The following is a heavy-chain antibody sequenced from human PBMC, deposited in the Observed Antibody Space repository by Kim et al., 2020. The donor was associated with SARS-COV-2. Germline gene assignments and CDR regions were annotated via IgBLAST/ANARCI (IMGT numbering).Heavy chain of an antibody. D-gene: IGHD3-9*01. V-gene: IGHV4-59*08. CDR3: ARHHDILTGPDY. Sequence: NHHPSLQSRVTISVNTSKNQLSLKLSFVTAADTAVYYCARHHDILTGPDYWGQGTLVTVSS. J-gene: IGHJ4*02.